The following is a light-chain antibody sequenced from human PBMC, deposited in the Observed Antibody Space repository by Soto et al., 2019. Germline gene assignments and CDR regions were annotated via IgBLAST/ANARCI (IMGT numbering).Light chain of an antibody. J-gene: IGKJ2*01. CDR2: AAS. CDR3: QQIFETPPYT. V-gene: IGKV1-39*01. CDR1: QSIATY. Sequence: DIQMTQSPSSLSASIGDRVTITCRASQSIATYVNWFQQKPGKAPKLLINAASSLQSGVPSRFSGSGSGTDFSLTISGLQPDDFETYYCQQIFETPPYTFGQGTKLEIK.